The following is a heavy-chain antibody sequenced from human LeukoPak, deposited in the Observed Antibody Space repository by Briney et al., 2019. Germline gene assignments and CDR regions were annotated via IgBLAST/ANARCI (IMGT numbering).Heavy chain of an antibody. D-gene: IGHD4-23*01. Sequence: PGRSLRLSCAASGFTFDDYAMHWVRQAPGKGLEWVSGISWNSGSIGYADSVQGRFTISRDNAKNSLYLQMNSLRAEDTALYYCAKDTSYVHYGGHFDYWGQGTLVTVSS. CDR2: ISWNSGSI. CDR1: GFTFDDYA. CDR3: AKDTSYVHYGGHFDY. V-gene: IGHV3-9*01. J-gene: IGHJ4*02.